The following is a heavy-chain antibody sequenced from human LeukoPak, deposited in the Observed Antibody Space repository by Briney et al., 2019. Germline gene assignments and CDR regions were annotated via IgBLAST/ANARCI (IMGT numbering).Heavy chain of an antibody. CDR3: ANSITIFGVVIPDDAFDI. CDR2: IRYDGSNK. J-gene: IGHJ3*02. CDR1: GFTFSSYG. V-gene: IGHV3-30*02. D-gene: IGHD3-3*01. Sequence: PGGSLRLSCAASGFTFSSYGMHWVRQAPGKGLEWVAFIRYDGSNKYYADSVKGRFTISRDNSKNTLYLQMNSLRAEDTAVYYCANSITIFGVVIPDDAFDIWGQGTMVTVSS.